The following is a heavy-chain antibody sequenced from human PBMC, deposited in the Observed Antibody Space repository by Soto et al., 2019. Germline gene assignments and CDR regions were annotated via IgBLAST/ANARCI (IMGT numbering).Heavy chain of an antibody. CDR3: ARDRYYDFWSGYSYYYGMDV. D-gene: IGHD3-3*01. CDR1: GGSISSGGYS. V-gene: IGHV4-30-2*05. J-gene: IGHJ6*02. Sequence: TLSLTCAVSGGSISSGGYSWCWIRQPPGKGLEWIGYIYHSGSTYYNPSLKSRVTISVDTSKNQFSLKLSSVTAADTAVYYCARDRYYDFWSGYSYYYGMDVWGQGTTVTVSS. CDR2: IYHSGST.